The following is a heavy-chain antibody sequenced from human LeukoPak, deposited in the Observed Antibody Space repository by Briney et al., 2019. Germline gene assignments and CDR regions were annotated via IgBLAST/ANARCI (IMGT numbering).Heavy chain of an antibody. J-gene: IGHJ4*02. D-gene: IGHD6-19*01. CDR2: VYASGAT. Sequence: SETLSLTCTVSGDSISNDYWIWIRQPAGKGLEWIGRVYASGATSYNPSLRNRVTMSVDTSENQFSLRLSSVTTADTAVYYCAKGGRPGYNSGWYPDYWGQGTLVAVSS. CDR1: GDSISNDY. V-gene: IGHV4-4*07. CDR3: AKGGRPGYNSGWYPDY.